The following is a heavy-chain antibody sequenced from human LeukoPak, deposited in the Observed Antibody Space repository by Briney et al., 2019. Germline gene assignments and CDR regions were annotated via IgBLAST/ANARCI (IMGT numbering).Heavy chain of an antibody. CDR2: IRYDGSNK. V-gene: IGHV3-30*02. J-gene: IGHJ4*02. Sequence: PGGSLRLSCAASGFTFSSYGMHWVRQAPGKGLEWVAFIRYDGSNKYYADSVKGRFTISRDNSKNTLYLQMNSLRAEDTAVYYCAKDNWGGQLVHLYFDYWGQGTLVTVSS. CDR1: GFTFSSYG. D-gene: IGHD6-13*01. CDR3: AKDNWGGQLVHLYFDY.